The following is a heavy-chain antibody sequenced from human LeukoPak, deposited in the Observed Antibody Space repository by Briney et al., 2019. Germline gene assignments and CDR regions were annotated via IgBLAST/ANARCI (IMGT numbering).Heavy chain of an antibody. V-gene: IGHV1-3*01. CDR2: ISRGNDDT. Sequence: ASVKVSCKASGYTFIDYAIHWVRQAPGQSLEWVGWISRGNDDTKYSQKFQGRVTITKDTSANTVYMELSSLRSEDTAVYYCARDWAPGSSPLDPWSQGTLVTVSS. CDR1: GYTFIDYA. J-gene: IGHJ5*02. CDR3: ARDWAPGSSPLDP. D-gene: IGHD3-10*01.